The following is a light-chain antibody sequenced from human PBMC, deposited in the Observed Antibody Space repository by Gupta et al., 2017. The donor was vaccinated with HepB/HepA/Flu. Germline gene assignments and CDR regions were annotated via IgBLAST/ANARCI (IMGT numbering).Light chain of an antibody. V-gene: IGKV1-5*03. CDR3: QHFHSYPWT. Sequence: DIQMTQFPSTLSASIGDRVPITCRASDNVNRWLAWYQQKPGTAPKLLITQASTLENGVSSRFRGSGSGTEFTLTISSLQPDDFATYYCQHFHSYPWTFGQGTKVEVK. CDR2: QAS. J-gene: IGKJ1*01. CDR1: DNVNRW.